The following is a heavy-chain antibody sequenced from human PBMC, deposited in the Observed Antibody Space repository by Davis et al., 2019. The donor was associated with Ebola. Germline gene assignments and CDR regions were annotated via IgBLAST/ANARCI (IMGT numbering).Heavy chain of an antibody. CDR1: GFAFDDNA. CDR2: ISWNSGII. CDR3: VKGRYYYSGVDV. J-gene: IGHJ6*02. V-gene: IGHV3-9*01. Sequence: PGGSLRLSCAASGFAFDDNAMHWIRQVPGKGLEWVSGISWNSGIIGYADSVRGRFTISRDNAKSSLYLQMNSLRPEDTAFYYRVKGRYYYSGVDVWGQGTPVTVSS.